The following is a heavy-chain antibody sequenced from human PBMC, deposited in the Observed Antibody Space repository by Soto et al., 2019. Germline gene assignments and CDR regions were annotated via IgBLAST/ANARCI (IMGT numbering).Heavy chain of an antibody. V-gene: IGHV1-46*01. J-gene: IGHJ6*02. CDR2: INPSIGSS. CDR3: ARDPYSSSSYYGMDV. CDR1: GYTFTNYY. D-gene: IGHD6-6*01. Sequence: ASVKVSCKASGYTFTNYYMHWMRQAPGQGLEWMGIINPSIGSSSYAQKFQGRVTMARDTSTSTVYMELRSLKSEDTAVYYCARDPYSSSSYYGMDVWGQGTTVTVYS.